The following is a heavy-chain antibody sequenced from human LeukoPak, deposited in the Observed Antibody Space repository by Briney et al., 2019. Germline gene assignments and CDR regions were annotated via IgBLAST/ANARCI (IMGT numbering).Heavy chain of an antibody. CDR1: GGTFSSYA. CDR2: IIPILGIA. Sequence: ASVKVSCKASGGTFSSYAISWVRQAPGQGLEWMGRIIPILGIANYAQKFQGRVTITADKSTSTAYMELSSLRSKDTAVYYCARSLGSSSSPDAFDIWGQGTMVAVSS. V-gene: IGHV1-69*04. D-gene: IGHD6-13*01. J-gene: IGHJ3*02. CDR3: ARSLGSSSSPDAFDI.